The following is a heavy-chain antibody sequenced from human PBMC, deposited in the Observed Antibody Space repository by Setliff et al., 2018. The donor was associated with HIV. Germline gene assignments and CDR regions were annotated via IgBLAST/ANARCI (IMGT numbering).Heavy chain of an antibody. CDR3: ARGHNYYGSGSYYSTVYYYAMDI. V-gene: IGHV1-8*01. D-gene: IGHD3-10*01. J-gene: IGHJ6*02. Sequence: ASVKVSCKASGYTFTSYDINWVRQATGQGLEWMGWMNPNSGNTGYAQKFQGRVTMTRNTSISTAYMELSSLRSEDTAVYYCARGHNYYGSGSYYSTVYYYAMDIWGQGTTVTVSS. CDR1: GYTFTSYD. CDR2: MNPNSGNT.